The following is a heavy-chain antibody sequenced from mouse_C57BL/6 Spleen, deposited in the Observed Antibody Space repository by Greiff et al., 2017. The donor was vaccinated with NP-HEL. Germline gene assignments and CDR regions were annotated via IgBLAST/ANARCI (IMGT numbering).Heavy chain of an antibody. CDR3: ARVEDYFDY. J-gene: IGHJ2*01. Sequence: EVQLQQSGPELVKPGASVKISCKASGYTFTDYYMNWVKQSHGKSLEWIGDINPNNGGTSYNQKFKGKATLTVDKSFSTAYMELRSLTSEDSAVYYCARVEDYFDYWGQGTTLTVSS. CDR1: GYTFTDYY. CDR2: INPNNGGT. V-gene: IGHV1-26*01.